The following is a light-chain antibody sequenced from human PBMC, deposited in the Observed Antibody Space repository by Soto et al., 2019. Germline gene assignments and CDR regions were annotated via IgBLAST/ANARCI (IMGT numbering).Light chain of an antibody. J-gene: IGLJ2*01. Sequence: QSVLTQPPSVSGAPGQRGTISCTGSSSNIGAGYDVHWYQQLPGTAPKVLIYGNNNRPSGVPDRFSGSKSGTSASLAITGLQAEDEADYYCQSYDSSLSGVLFGGGTKLTVL. CDR3: QSYDSSLSGVL. CDR2: GNN. V-gene: IGLV1-40*01. CDR1: SSNIGAGYD.